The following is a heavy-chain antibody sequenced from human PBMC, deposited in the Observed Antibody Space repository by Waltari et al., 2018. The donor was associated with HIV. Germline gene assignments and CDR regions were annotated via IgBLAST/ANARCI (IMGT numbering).Heavy chain of an antibody. CDR2: INPKTGGT. Sequence: QVQLVQSGAEVKKPGASVKVSCKASGYTFTGYYMFWVRQAPGQGLQWMGWINPKTGGTQYAQEFQGRVTMTRDTSISTAYMDLSRLRSDDTAVYYCARVRMGDYYYSYGMDVWGQGTTVTVSS. CDR3: ARVRMGDYYYSYGMDV. CDR1: GYTFTGYY. D-gene: IGHD3-16*01. J-gene: IGHJ6*02. V-gene: IGHV1-2*02.